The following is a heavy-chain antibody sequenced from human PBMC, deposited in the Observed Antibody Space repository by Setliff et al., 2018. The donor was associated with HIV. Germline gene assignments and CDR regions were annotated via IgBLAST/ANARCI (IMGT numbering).Heavy chain of an antibody. CDR1: GYTLSELS. Sequence: ASVKVSCKVSGYTLSELSMHWVRQAPGEGLEWMGGFDPEDGETIYAEKFQRRVTMTEDTATETAYMELSSLRSEDTAVYYCARVSGDGYNIYYFDYWGQGTLVTVSS. D-gene: IGHD5-12*01. CDR2: FDPEDGET. J-gene: IGHJ4*02. CDR3: ARVSGDGYNIYYFDY. V-gene: IGHV1-24*01.